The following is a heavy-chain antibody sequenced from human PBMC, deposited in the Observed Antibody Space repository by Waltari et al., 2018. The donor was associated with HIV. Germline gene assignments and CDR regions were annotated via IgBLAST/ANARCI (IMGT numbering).Heavy chain of an antibody. V-gene: IGHV4-34*01. J-gene: IGHJ1*01. CDR1: GGSFSGYY. CDR3: ARSIAARPYFQH. CDR2: INHSGST. D-gene: IGHD6-6*01. Sequence: QVQLQQWGAGLLKPSETLSLTCAVYGGSFSGYYWSWIRQPPGKGLEWIGEINHSGSTNYNPSLKSRVTISVDTSKNQFSLKLSSVTAADTAVYYCARSIAARPYFQHWGQGTLVTVSS.